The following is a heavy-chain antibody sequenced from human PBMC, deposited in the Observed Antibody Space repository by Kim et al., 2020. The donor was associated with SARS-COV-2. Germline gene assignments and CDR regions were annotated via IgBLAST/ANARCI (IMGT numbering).Heavy chain of an antibody. CDR3: ARERFGGSFDY. J-gene: IGHJ4*02. D-gene: IGHD3-10*01. Sequence: RYTQKLQGRVTITWDTSASTAYMDLTSLRFEDTAVYYCARERFGGSFDYWGQGTLVTVSS. V-gene: IGHV1-3*01.